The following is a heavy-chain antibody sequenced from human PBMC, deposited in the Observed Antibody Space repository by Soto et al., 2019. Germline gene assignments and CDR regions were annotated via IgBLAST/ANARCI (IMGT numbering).Heavy chain of an antibody. Sequence: SETLSLTCTVSGGSISSSSYYWGWIRQPPGKGLEWIGSIYYSGSTYYNPSPKSRVTISVDTSKNQFSLKLSSVTAADTAVYYCARLRYHWNEGWFAPWGQGTLVTVSS. CDR3: ARLRYHWNEGWFAP. D-gene: IGHD1-1*01. CDR2: IYYSGST. J-gene: IGHJ5*02. CDR1: GGSISSSSYY. V-gene: IGHV4-39*01.